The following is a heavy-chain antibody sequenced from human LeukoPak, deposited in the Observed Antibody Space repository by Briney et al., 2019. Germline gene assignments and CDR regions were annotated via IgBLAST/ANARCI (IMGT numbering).Heavy chain of an antibody. D-gene: IGHD5-18*01. J-gene: IGHJ4*02. CDR2: ISWNSGSI. Sequence: GGSLRLSCAASGFTFDDYAMHWVRQAPGKGLEWVSGISWNSGSIGYADSVKGRFTISRDNAKNSLYLQMNSLRAEDTAVYYCARDLSGIAGYTYGRGIDYWGQGTLVTVSS. CDR3: ARDLSGIAGYTYGRGIDY. V-gene: IGHV3-9*01. CDR1: GFTFDDYA.